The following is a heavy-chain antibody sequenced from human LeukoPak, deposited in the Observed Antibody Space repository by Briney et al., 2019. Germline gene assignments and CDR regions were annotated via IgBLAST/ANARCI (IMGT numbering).Heavy chain of an antibody. V-gene: IGHV4-59*01. CDR1: GGSISSYY. CDR2: IYYSVST. J-gene: IGHJ4*02. Sequence: SETLSLTCTVSGGSISSYYWSWIRQPPGKGLEWIGYIYYSVSTNYNPSLKSRVTISVDTSKNQFSLKLSSVTAADTAVYYCARAGSYGYLGGSGFDYWGQGTLVTVSS. D-gene: IGHD5-18*01. CDR3: ARAGSYGYLGGSGFDY.